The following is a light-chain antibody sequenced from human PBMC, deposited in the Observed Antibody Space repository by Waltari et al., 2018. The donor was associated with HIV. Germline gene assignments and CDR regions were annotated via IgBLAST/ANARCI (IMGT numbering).Light chain of an antibody. CDR3: CSYASTYVV. J-gene: IGLJ2*01. V-gene: IGLV2-11*01. Sequence: QSALTQPRSVSGSPGQPVTISCTGPSSDVGGYNYVSWYQQHPGKAPNLMIYDVSKRPSGVPHRFAGSKSGNTASLTISRRQAEDEADYYCCSYASTYVVFGGGTKLTVL. CDR2: DVS. CDR1: SSDVGGYNY.